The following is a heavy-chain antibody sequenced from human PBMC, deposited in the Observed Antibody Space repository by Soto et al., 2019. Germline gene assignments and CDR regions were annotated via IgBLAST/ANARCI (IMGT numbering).Heavy chain of an antibody. CDR1: GFTFSDHY. Sequence: PGGSLRLSCAASGFTFSDHYMSWIRQAPGKGLEWIGYSSNSGSFTGYADSVKGRFSISRDNAKNSLYLQINSLRGDDTAIYYCVRSGDNYNLLDYWGQGTPVTVSS. CDR2: SSNSGSFT. CDR3: VRSGDNYNLLDY. J-gene: IGHJ4*02. V-gene: IGHV3-11*06. D-gene: IGHD1-1*01.